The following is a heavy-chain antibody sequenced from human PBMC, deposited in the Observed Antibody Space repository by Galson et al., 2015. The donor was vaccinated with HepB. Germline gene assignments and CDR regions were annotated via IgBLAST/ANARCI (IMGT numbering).Heavy chain of an antibody. CDR3: AKDKQWLSYYYYGIDV. CDR1: GFTFSSYG. CDR2: ISYDGSNK. V-gene: IGHV3-30*18. J-gene: IGHJ6*04. D-gene: IGHD6-19*01. Sequence: SLRLSCAASGFTFSSYGMHWVRQAPGKGLEWVAVISYDGSNKDYADSVKGRFTISRDNSKNTLYWQMNTLRAEDTAVYYCAKDKQWLSYYYYGIDVWGKGTAVTVSP.